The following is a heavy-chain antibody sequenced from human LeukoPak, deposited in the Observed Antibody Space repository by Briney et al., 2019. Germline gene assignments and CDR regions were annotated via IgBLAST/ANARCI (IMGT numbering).Heavy chain of an antibody. V-gene: IGHV3-48*03. Sequence: GGSLRLSCVASGFSFSIYNMIWVRQAPGKGLEWVASINGRGGLIYYANSVKGRFTISRDNARNSLYLQLNSLRGEDTAVYYCARENNGDRYYFDCWGQGALVTVS. CDR1: GFSFSIYN. D-gene: IGHD2-8*01. J-gene: IGHJ4*02. CDR3: ARENNGDRYYFDC. CDR2: INGRGGLI.